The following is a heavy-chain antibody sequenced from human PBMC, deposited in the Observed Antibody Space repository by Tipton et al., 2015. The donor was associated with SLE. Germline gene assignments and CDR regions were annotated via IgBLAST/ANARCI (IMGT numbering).Heavy chain of an antibody. J-gene: IGHJ4*02. V-gene: IGHV3-21*01. D-gene: IGHD5-24*01. CDR2: ISSSSSYI. CDR1: GFTFSSYA. Sequence: SLRLSCAASGFTFSSYAMSWVRQAPGKGLEWVSAISSSSSYIYYADSVKGRFTISRDNAKNSLYLQMNSLRAEDTAVYYCARASRRDGYTDYWGQGTLVTVSS. CDR3: ARASRRDGYTDY.